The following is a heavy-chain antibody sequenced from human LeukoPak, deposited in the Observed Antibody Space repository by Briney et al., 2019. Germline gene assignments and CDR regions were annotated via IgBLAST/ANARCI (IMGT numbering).Heavy chain of an antibody. CDR2: IYSGGST. V-gene: IGHV3-53*01. J-gene: IGHJ4*02. CDR1: GFTVSSNY. CDR3: ARTLSYDSSGYYSQYFDY. Sequence: GGSLRLSCAASGFTVSSNYMSWVRQAPGKGLEWVSVIYSGGSTYYADSVKGRFTISRDNSKNTMYLQMNSLRAEDTAVYYCARTLSYDSSGYYSQYFDYWGQGTLVTVSS. D-gene: IGHD3-22*01.